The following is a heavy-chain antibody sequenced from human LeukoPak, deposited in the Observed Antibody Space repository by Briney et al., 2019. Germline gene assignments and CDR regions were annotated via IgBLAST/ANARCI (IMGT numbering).Heavy chain of an antibody. V-gene: IGHV4-59*11. Sequence: SETLSLTCTVSGGPITSHYWSWIRQPPGKGLEWIGYVSFSGTTKYSPSLNNRVTISRDTSQNQFFLRLNSVTAADTAVYFCARSRVSGSYLDYHSGTDVWGQGTTVIVSS. J-gene: IGHJ6*02. CDR1: GGPITSHY. CDR2: VSFSGTT. D-gene: IGHD1-26*01. CDR3: ARSRVSGSYLDYHSGTDV.